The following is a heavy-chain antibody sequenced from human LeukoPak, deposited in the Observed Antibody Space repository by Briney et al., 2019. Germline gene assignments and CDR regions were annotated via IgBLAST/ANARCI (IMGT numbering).Heavy chain of an antibody. CDR1: GFTVSSNY. V-gene: IGHV3-66*01. CDR2: IYSGDSI. Sequence: GGSLRLSCAASGFTVSSNYMSWVRQAPGKGLEWVSVIYSGDSIYYADSVKGRFTISRDNSKNTLYLQMNSLRAEDTAVYYCARGAVVIFPYYFDYWGQGTLVTVSS. D-gene: IGHD2-21*01. J-gene: IGHJ4*02. CDR3: ARGAVVIFPYYFDY.